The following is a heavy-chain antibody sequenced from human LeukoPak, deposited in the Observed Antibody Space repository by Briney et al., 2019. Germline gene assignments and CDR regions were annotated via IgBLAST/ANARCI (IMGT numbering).Heavy chain of an antibody. Sequence: SETLSLTCTVSGGSISSGSYYWSWIRQPAGKGLEWIGRIYTSGSTNYNPSLKSRVTISVDTFKNQFSLKLSSVTAADTAVYYCARDRIYDLWSGSTLGAFDIWGQGTMVTVSS. CDR3: ARDRIYDLWSGSTLGAFDI. CDR1: GGSISSGSYY. D-gene: IGHD3-3*01. J-gene: IGHJ3*02. CDR2: IYTSGST. V-gene: IGHV4-61*02.